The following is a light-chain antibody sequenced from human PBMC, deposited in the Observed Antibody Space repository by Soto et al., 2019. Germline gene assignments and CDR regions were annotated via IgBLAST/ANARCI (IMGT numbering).Light chain of an antibody. J-gene: IGKJ5*01. CDR2: GAS. CDR1: QSVSSN. Sequence: EIVMTQSPATLSVSPGERATLSCRASQSVSSNLAWYQQKPGQAPRLLIYGASTRATGIPARFSGSGSGTEFTLSINSLQSEDFAVYSCQQYNNWPLTFGQGTRLEIK. CDR3: QQYNNWPLT. V-gene: IGKV3-15*01.